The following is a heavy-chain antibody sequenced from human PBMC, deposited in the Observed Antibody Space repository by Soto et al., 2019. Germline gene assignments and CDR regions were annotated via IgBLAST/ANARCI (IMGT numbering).Heavy chain of an antibody. Sequence: EVQLLESGGDLVQPGGSLRLSCAASGFTLTRNAMVWVRQTPGKGLEWVSGVSNGGDYIFYADSVKGRFTISRDHSKNPLALEKNRPSSEDTGLYYRAEENGATGNNNRDLDLWGRGTRVTVSS. J-gene: IGHJ2*01. CDR2: VSNGGDYI. CDR1: GFTLTRNA. V-gene: IGHV3-23*01. D-gene: IGHD3-10*01. CDR3: AEENGATGNNNRDLDL.